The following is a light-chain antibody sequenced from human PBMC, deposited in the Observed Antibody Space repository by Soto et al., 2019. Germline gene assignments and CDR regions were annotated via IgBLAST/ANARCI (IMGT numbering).Light chain of an antibody. V-gene: IGKV4-1*01. Sequence: DIVMTQSPDSLAVSLGERATINCKSSQSVLYSSNNKNYLAWYQQKPGQPPKLLIYWASTRESGVPDRFSGSGSGTDFTLTIGSLQAEDVAIYYCQQYNSSPITFGQGTRLEI. CDR1: QSVLYSSNNKNY. J-gene: IGKJ5*01. CDR3: QQYNSSPIT. CDR2: WAS.